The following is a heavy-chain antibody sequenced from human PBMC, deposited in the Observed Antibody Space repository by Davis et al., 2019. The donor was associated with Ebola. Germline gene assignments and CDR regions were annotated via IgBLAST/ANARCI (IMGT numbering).Heavy chain of an antibody. D-gene: IGHD6-13*01. CDR1: GFKYSSYA. CDR3: AKLRSSNMAAASNY. J-gene: IGHJ4*02. Sequence: PGGSLRLSCAASGFKYSSYAMSWVRQAPGKGLEWVSVISGRGDGTEYADSVKGRFTISRDDSKNTLYLQMNSLRADDTAVYYCAKLRSSNMAAASNYWGQGTLVTVSS. V-gene: IGHV3-23*01. CDR2: ISGRGDGT.